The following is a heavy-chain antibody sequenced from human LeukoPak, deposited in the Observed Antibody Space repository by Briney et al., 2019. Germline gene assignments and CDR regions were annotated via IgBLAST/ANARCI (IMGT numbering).Heavy chain of an antibody. V-gene: IGHV4-59*01. CDR3: ARERGYFDTRDY. CDR1: GGSISSYY. CDR2: IYYSGST. Sequence: SDTLSLTCTVSGGSISSYYWSWIRQPPGKGLEWIGYIYYSGSTNYNPSLKSRVTISVDTSKNQFSLRLSSVTAADTAVYYCARERGYFDTRDYWGQGTLVTVSS. D-gene: IGHD3-9*01. J-gene: IGHJ4*02.